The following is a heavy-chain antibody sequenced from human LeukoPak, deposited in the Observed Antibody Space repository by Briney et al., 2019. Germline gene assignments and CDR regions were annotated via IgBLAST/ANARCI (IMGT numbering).Heavy chain of an antibody. D-gene: IGHD5-18*01. Sequence: KSGGSLRLSCAASGFTFSSYSMNWVRQAPGKGLEWVSSISSSSSYIYYADSVKGRFTISRDNGKNSLYLQMNSLRAEDTAVYYCARDQSYRYSYGSDYWGQGTLVTVSS. CDR3: ARDQSYRYSYGSDY. CDR2: ISSSSSYI. V-gene: IGHV3-21*01. CDR1: GFTFSSYS. J-gene: IGHJ4*02.